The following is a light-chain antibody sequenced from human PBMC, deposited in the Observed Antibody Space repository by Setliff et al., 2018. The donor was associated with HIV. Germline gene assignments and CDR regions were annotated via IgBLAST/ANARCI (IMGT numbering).Light chain of an antibody. Sequence: QSALTQPASVSGSPGQSITISCTGTSNDVGRYDLVSWYQQHPGKTPKLMIYEVNNRPSGVSNRFSGSKSGNTASLTISGLQAEDEADYYCSSYTSSNTHVLFGGGTKVTVL. CDR1: SNDVGRYDL. CDR2: EVN. V-gene: IGLV2-14*02. CDR3: SSYTSSNTHVL. J-gene: IGLJ2*01.